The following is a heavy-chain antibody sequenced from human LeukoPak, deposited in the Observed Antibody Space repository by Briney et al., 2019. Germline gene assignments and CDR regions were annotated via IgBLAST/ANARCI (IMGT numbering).Heavy chain of an antibody. CDR3: ARDNSVGDNAWWFDP. Sequence: ASVKVSCKASGYTFTSYYMHWVRQAPGQGLEWMGLVNPTGGSTGYAQKFQGRVTMTRDMSTSTDYMELSSLRSEDTAIYYCARDNSVGDNAWWFDPWGQGTLVTVSS. CDR2: VNPTGGST. V-gene: IGHV1-46*01. J-gene: IGHJ5*02. D-gene: IGHD1-26*01. CDR1: GYTFTSYY.